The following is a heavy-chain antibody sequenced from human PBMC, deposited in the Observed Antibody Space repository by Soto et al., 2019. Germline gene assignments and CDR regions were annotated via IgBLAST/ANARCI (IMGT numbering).Heavy chain of an antibody. CDR2: ISYDGSNK. J-gene: IGHJ3*02. Sequence: GGSLRLSCAASGFTFSSFGVHWVRQAPGKGLEWVAVISYDGSNKYYGDSVKGRFTISRDNSKNKVYLQMNSLRAEDTAMYYCAKERRRYQLEAFDIWGQGTMVTVSS. D-gene: IGHD2-2*01. V-gene: IGHV3-30*18. CDR3: AKERRRYQLEAFDI. CDR1: GFTFSSFG.